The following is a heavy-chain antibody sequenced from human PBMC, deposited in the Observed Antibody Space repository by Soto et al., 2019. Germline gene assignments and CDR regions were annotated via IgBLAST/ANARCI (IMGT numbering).Heavy chain of an antibody. CDR3: ARGLPGIAAAERPYYYYGMDV. J-gene: IGHJ6*02. Sequence: EVQLVESGGGLANPGGPLRLSFAASGFTFVSFSMTWVRQAPGKGLEWLSSIISSSIYIYYADSVKGRFTISRDNAKNSLYLQMNSLRAEDTAVYYCARGLPGIAAAERPYYYYGMDVWGQGTTVTVSS. V-gene: IGHV3-21*01. CDR2: IISSSIYI. D-gene: IGHD6-13*01. CDR1: GFTFVSFS.